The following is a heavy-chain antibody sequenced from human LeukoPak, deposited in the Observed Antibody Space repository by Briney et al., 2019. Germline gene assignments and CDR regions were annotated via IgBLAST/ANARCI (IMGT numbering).Heavy chain of an antibody. CDR1: GFTFSSYE. CDR3: TRDGYSYGYLDY. D-gene: IGHD5-18*01. V-gene: IGHV3-49*04. Sequence: GGSLRLSCAASGFTFSSYEMNWVRQAPGKGVEWVGCIRSKAYGGTTEYAASVKGRFTISRDDSKSIAYLQMNSLKTEDTAVYYCTRDGYSYGYLDYWGQGTLVTVSS. J-gene: IGHJ4*02. CDR2: IRSKAYGGTT.